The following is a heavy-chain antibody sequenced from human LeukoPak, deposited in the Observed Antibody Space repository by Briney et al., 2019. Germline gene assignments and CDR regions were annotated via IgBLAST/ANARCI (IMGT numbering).Heavy chain of an antibody. CDR3: ARHRLGYCSSTSCYLNAFDI. J-gene: IGHJ3*02. CDR2: IYYSGST. V-gene: IGHV4-59*08. CDR1: GGSISSYY. Sequence: SETLSLTCTVSGGSISSYYWSWIRQPPGKGLEWIGYIYYSGSTNYNPSLKSRVTISVDTSKNQFTLKLSSVTAADTAVYYCARHRLGYCSSTSCYLNAFDIWGQGTMVTVSS. D-gene: IGHD2-2*01.